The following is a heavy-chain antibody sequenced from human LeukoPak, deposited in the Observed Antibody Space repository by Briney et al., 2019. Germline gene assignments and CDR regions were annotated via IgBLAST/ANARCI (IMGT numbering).Heavy chain of an antibody. V-gene: IGHV3-7*04. CDR3: TRVTTNGYFDY. Sequence: GGSLRLSCAASGFTFSSYWMSWVRQAPGKGLEWVANIKQDGSEKYYVDSVKGRYTISRDNAKNSLYLQMNSLRAEDTAVYFCTRVTTNGYFDYWGQGTLVTVSS. D-gene: IGHD1-1*01. CDR2: IKQDGSEK. CDR1: GFTFSSYW. J-gene: IGHJ4*02.